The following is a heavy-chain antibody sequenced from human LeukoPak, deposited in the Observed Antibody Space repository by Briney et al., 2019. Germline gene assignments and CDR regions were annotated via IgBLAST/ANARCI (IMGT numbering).Heavy chain of an antibody. Sequence: SETLSLTCTVSGGSISSGSSYRSWIRQPAGKGLEWIGRIYTSGSTNYNPSLKSRVTISVDTSKNQFSLKLSSVTAADTAVYYCARLDVGSGYLIDYWGQGTLVTVSS. D-gene: IGHD5-12*01. V-gene: IGHV4-61*02. CDR3: ARLDVGSGYLIDY. CDR1: GGSISSGSSY. J-gene: IGHJ4*02. CDR2: IYTSGST.